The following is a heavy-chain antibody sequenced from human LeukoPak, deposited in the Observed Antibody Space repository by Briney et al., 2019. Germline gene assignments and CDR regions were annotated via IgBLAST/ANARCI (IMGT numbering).Heavy chain of an antibody. Sequence: ASVKVSCKASGYTFTGYYMHWVRQAPGQGLEWIGWINPNSGGTNYAQKFQGRVTMTRDTSISTAYMELSRLRSDDTAVYYCARDGISSSWYGIDYWGQGTLVTVSS. V-gene: IGHV1-2*02. CDR1: GYTFTGYY. CDR3: ARDGISSSWYGIDY. CDR2: INPNSGGT. D-gene: IGHD6-13*01. J-gene: IGHJ4*02.